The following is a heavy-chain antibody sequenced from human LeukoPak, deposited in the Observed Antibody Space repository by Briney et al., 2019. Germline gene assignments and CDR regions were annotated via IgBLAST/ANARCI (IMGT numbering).Heavy chain of an antibody. CDR3: ARGYFDWLYYFDY. Sequence: PGGSLRLSCAASGFTFSSYSMNWVRQAPGKGLEWVSSISSSSSYIYYADSVKGRFTISRDNAKKSLYLQMNSLRAEDTAVYYCARGYFDWLYYFDYWGQGTLVTVSS. CDR2: ISSSSSYI. CDR1: GFTFSSYS. D-gene: IGHD3-9*01. V-gene: IGHV3-21*01. J-gene: IGHJ4*02.